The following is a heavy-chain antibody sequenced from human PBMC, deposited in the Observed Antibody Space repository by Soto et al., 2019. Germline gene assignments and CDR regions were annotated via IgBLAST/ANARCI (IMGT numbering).Heavy chain of an antibody. CDR1: GFTFSSYW. J-gene: IGHJ5*02. CDR2: INTDGSRT. Sequence: EVQLVESGGGLVQPGGSLRLSCAASGFTFSSYWMLWVRQAPGKGLVWVSRINTDGSRTSYADSVKGRFTISRDNAKNTVYLQMNSLRAEETAVYYCARVKSGSYDWFDPWGQGTLVTVSS. D-gene: IGHD3-10*01. V-gene: IGHV3-74*01. CDR3: ARVKSGSYDWFDP.